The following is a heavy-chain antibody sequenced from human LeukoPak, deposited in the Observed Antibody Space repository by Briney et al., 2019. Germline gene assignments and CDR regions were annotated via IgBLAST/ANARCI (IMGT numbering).Heavy chain of an antibody. CDR2: INHSGST. Sequence: SETLSLTCAVYGGSFSGFYWNWIRQPPGKGLEWIGEINHSGSTNYNPSLKSRVTISVDTSKNQFSLRLSSVTAADTAVYYCASMAVTTGGYSYGMDVWGRGTTVTVSS. CDR1: GGSFSGFY. CDR3: ASMAVTTGGYSYGMDV. J-gene: IGHJ6*02. V-gene: IGHV4-34*01. D-gene: IGHD4-17*01.